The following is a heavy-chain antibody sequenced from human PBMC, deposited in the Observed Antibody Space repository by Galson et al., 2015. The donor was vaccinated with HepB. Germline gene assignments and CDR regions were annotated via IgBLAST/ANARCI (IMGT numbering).Heavy chain of an antibody. CDR1: GFSLSTSGVG. CDR2: IYWDDDK. D-gene: IGHD3-22*01. Sequence: PALVKPTQTLTLTCTFSGFSLSTSGVGVGWIRQPPGKALEWLALIYWDDDKRYSPSLKSRLTITKDTSKNQVVLTMTNMDPVDTATYYCALHPKYYYDSSGYYWKKNWFDPWGQGTLVTVSS. V-gene: IGHV2-5*02. CDR3: ALHPKYYYDSSGYYWKKNWFDP. J-gene: IGHJ5*02.